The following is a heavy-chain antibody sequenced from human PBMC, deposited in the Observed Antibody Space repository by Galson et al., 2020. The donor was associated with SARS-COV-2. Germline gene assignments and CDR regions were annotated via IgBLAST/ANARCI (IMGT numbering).Heavy chain of an antibody. J-gene: IGHJ6*02. CDR3: ARKDYYGSGNDV. D-gene: IGHD3-10*01. V-gene: IGHV3-20*04. CDR2: INWSGGTK. CDR1: GFIFGDYG. Sequence: GGSLRLSCAGSGFIFGDYGMTWLRQVPGKGLEWVSGINWSGGTKVYADSLKGRFTVSRDNAKNSVYLEMNSLTFEDMALYYCARKDYYGSGNDVWGQGTTVTVSS.